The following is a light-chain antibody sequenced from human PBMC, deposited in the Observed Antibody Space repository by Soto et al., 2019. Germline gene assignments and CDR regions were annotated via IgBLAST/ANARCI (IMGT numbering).Light chain of an antibody. CDR2: VDS. CDR1: NIESKS. CDR3: SSYKFSTTLRV. J-gene: IGLJ3*02. Sequence: SYELTQPPSVSVAPGQTARITCGGNNIESKSVHWYQQRPGQAPVLVIYVDSDRPSGIPDRFSASTSGNTAALTISRVEAGDEADYYCSSYKFSTTLRVFGGGTKLTVL. V-gene: IGLV3-21*02.